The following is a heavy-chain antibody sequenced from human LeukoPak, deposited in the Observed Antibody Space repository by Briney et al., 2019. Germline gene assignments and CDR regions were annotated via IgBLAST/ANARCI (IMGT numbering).Heavy chain of an antibody. CDR2: MNPNSGNT. D-gene: IGHD2-2*01. CDR1: GYTFTSYD. J-gene: IGHJ4*02. CDR3: ARALGYCSSTSCYADY. V-gene: IGHV1-8*01. Sequence: ASVKVSCKASGYTFTSYDISWVRQATGQGLEWMGWMNPNSGNTGYAQKFQGRVTMTRNTSISTAYMELSSLRSEDTAVYYCARALGYCSSTSCYADYWGQGTLVTVSS.